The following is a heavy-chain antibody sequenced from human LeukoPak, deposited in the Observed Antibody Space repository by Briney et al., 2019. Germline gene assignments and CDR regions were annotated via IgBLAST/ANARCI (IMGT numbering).Heavy chain of an antibody. Sequence: ASVKVSCKASGYTFTSYYMHWVRQAPGQGLEWMGIINPSGGSTSYAQKFQGRVTMTRDTSTSTVYMELSSLRSEDTAVYYCARGQEGESMVRGVVTRLNWFDPWGQGTLVTVSS. CDR2: INPSGGST. V-gene: IGHV1-46*01. D-gene: IGHD3-10*01. J-gene: IGHJ5*02. CDR1: GYTFTSYY. CDR3: ARGQEGESMVRGVVTRLNWFDP.